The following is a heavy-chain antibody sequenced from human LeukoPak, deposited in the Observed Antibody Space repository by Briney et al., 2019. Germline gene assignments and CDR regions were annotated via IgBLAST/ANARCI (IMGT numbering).Heavy chain of an antibody. CDR1: GFTFSRYW. CDR3: ARDDCSSISCYHNWFDP. J-gene: IGHJ5*02. Sequence: GGSLRLSCAASGFTFSRYWMSWVRQAPGKGLEWVASIKQDGSEKYYVDSVKGRFTISRDNAKNSLYLQMNSLRAEDTAVYYCARDDCSSISCYHNWFDPWGQGTLVTVSS. CDR2: IKQDGSEK. D-gene: IGHD2-2*01. V-gene: IGHV3-7*01.